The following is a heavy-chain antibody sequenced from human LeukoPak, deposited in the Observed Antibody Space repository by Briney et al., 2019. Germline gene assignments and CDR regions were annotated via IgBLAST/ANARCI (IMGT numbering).Heavy chain of an antibody. CDR1: GFTFSSYW. Sequence: GGSLRLSCAASGFTFSSYWMHWVRHAPGKGLVWVSRINSDGSSTNYADSVKGRFTISRDNAKNTLYLQMNSLRAEDTAVYYCARVPVRGAMGYIDYWGQGTLVTVSS. J-gene: IGHJ4*02. CDR2: INSDGSST. V-gene: IGHV3-74*01. CDR3: ARVPVRGAMGYIDY. D-gene: IGHD5-18*01.